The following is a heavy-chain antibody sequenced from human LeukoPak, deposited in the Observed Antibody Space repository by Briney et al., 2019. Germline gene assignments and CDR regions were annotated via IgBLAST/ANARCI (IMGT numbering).Heavy chain of an antibody. CDR3: ASSYCSGGSCYY. J-gene: IGHJ4*02. Sequence: GGSLRLSCAASGFTVSSNYMSWVRQAPGKGPEWVSVIYSGGSTYYADSVRGRFTISRDNSKNTLYLQMNSLRAEDTAVYYCASSYCSGGSCYYWGQGTMVTGSS. CDR1: GFTVSSNY. V-gene: IGHV3-53*01. D-gene: IGHD2-15*01. CDR2: IYSGGST.